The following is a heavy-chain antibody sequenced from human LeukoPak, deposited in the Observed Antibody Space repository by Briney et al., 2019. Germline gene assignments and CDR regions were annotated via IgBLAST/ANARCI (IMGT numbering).Heavy chain of an antibody. J-gene: IGHJ4*02. CDR1: GGSISSYY. V-gene: IGHV4-4*07. CDR3: ARSGYSSSWYLGYFDY. Sequence: SETLSLTCTVSGGSISSYYWSWIRQAAGKGLEWIGRIYTSGSTNYNPSLKSRVTMSVDTSKNQFSLKLSSVTAATTAVYYCARSGYSSSWYLGYFDYWGQGTLVTVSS. D-gene: IGHD6-13*01. CDR2: IYTSGST.